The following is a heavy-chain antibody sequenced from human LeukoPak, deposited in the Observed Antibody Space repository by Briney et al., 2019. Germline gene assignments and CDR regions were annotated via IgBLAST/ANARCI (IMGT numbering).Heavy chain of an antibody. Sequence: GGSLRLSCAASGFTFSSYSMNWVRQAPGKGLEWVGRIRSNSDGGTIDYAAPVKGRFTLSRDDSKTTLYLQMNSPQTEDTAVYYCATDFYDSTWGQGTLVTVSS. V-gene: IGHV3-15*07. CDR3: ATDFYDST. CDR2: IRSNSDGGTI. J-gene: IGHJ5*02. D-gene: IGHD3-22*01. CDR1: GFTFSSYS.